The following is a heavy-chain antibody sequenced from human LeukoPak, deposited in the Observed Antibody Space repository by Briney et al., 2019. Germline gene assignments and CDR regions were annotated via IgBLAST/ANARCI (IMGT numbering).Heavy chain of an antibody. Sequence: GGSLRLSCAASGFTFSGYWMHWVRQAPGKGLVWVSRISSDGSSTNYADSVKGRFTISRDNAKNTLYLQMNSLRAEDTAVYYCARAHCSSASCYEVLDAFDIWGQGTMVTVSS. J-gene: IGHJ3*02. CDR1: GFTFSGYW. D-gene: IGHD2-2*01. CDR2: ISSDGSST. V-gene: IGHV3-74*01. CDR3: ARAHCSSASCYEVLDAFDI.